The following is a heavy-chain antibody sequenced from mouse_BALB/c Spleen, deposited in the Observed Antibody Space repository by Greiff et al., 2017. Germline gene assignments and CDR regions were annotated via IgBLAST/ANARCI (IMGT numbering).Heavy chain of an antibody. CDR2: INPSSGYT. Sequence: LQESGAELARPGASVKMSCKASGYTFTSYTMHWVKQRPGQGLEWIGYINPSSGYTNYNQKFKDKATLTADKSSSTAYMQLSSLTSEDSAVYYCARPYYRYDDAMDYWGQGTSVTVSS. CDR3: ARPYYRYDDAMDY. D-gene: IGHD2-14*01. V-gene: IGHV1-4*01. J-gene: IGHJ4*01. CDR1: GYTFTSYT.